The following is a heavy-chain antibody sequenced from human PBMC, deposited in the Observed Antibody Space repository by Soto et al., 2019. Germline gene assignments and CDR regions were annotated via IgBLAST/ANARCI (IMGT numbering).Heavy chain of an antibody. D-gene: IGHD3-3*01. V-gene: IGHV3-23*01. Sequence: KGEESVSAISGRGGSTSYADSVKGRFTLSRDNSKNTLYLQMNSLIAEDTALYYCSYFFKAEDGIRGTVPVSAFLLNRSSDL. CDR2: ISGRGGST. CDR3: SYFFKAEDGIRGTVPVSAFLLNRSSDL. J-gene: IGHJ2*01.